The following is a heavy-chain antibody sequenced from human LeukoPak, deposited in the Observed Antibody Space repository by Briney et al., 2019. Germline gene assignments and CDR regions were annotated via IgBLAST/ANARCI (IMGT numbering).Heavy chain of an antibody. V-gene: IGHV2-70*04. Sequence: SGPTLVNPTQTLTLTCTFSGFSLSTSGMRVSWIRQPPGKALEWLARIDWDDDKFYSTSLKTRLTISKDTSKNQVVLTMTNMDPVDTATYYCAQAGWSNDAFDIWGQGTMVTVSS. D-gene: IGHD6-19*01. CDR2: IDWDDDK. J-gene: IGHJ3*02. CDR1: GFSLSTSGMR. CDR3: AQAGWSNDAFDI.